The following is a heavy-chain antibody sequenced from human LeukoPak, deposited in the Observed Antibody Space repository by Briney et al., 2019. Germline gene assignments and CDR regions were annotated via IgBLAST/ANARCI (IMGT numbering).Heavy chain of an antibody. D-gene: IGHD3-10*01. V-gene: IGHV4-34*01. CDR1: GGSFRGYY. Sequence: SETLSLTCAVYGGSFRGYYWSWIRQPPGKGLEWIGEINHSGSTNYNPSLKSRVTISVDTSKNQFSLKLSSVTAADTAVYYCARRPPAYGSGSYYYRRGFDPWGQGTLVTVSS. CDR3: ARRPPAYGSGSYYYRRGFDP. CDR2: INHSGST. J-gene: IGHJ5*02.